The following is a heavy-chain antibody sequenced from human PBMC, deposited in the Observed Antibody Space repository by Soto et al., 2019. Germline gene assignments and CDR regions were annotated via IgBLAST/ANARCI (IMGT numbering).Heavy chain of an antibody. Sequence: QVQLVESGGGVVQPGGSLRLSCAASGFSFSRFAIHWVRQAPGKGLEWVAVISKDGSVIYYADSVKGRFTISRDNSKSSLFLQRNNLDKEDTGVLHRARSGGGGVPGSPCFWGQGNLVPRSS. CDR3: ARSGGGGVPGSPCF. D-gene: IGHD3-10*01. V-gene: IGHV3-30-3*01. CDR2: ISKDGSVI. J-gene: IGHJ1*01. CDR1: GFSFSRFA.